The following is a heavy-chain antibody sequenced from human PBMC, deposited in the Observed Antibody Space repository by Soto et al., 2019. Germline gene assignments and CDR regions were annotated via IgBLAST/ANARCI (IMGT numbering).Heavy chain of an antibody. CDR2: IYWYDSK. CDR1: GFSLPTDIVG. Sequence: QITLKESGPTLVKPTQTLTLTCTFSGFSLPTDIVGVGWIRQPPGKDLECLAVIYWYDSKTKRPSLKSRLTITKDTAKNQVALTMNDIDPVDTATYYCAHAYGGRSLYWGHGPLVTVSS. V-gene: IGHV2-5*01. D-gene: IGHD1-26*01. CDR3: AHAYGGRSLY. J-gene: IGHJ4*01.